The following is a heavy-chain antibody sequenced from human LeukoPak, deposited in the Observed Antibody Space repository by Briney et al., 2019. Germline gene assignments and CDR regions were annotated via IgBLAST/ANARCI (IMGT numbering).Heavy chain of an antibody. J-gene: IGHJ3*01. CDR2: IHYDGSNE. CDR3: VISGYNYGGHAFDV. CDR1: GFTFSSYG. Sequence: GGSLRLSCAASGFTFSSYGMYWARQAPGKGLEWVAFIHYDGSNEFYTDSVKGRFTISRDNSKSALFLQMNRLRVEDTALYSCVISGYNYGGHAFDVWGQGTMVTVSS. V-gene: IGHV3-30*02. D-gene: IGHD5-12*01.